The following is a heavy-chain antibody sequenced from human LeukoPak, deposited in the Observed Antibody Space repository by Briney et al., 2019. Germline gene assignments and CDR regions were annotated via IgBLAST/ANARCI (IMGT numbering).Heavy chain of an antibody. Sequence: PGGSLRLSCAASGFTFSSYWMSWVRQAPGKGLEWVANINQDGSEKYYVDSVKGRFTISRDNAKNSLYLQMISLRAEDTAVYYCARDDYTSIATNWGQGTLVTVSS. V-gene: IGHV3-7*01. CDR3: ARDDYTSIATN. CDR2: INQDGSEK. J-gene: IGHJ4*02. D-gene: IGHD6-13*01. CDR1: GFTFSSYW.